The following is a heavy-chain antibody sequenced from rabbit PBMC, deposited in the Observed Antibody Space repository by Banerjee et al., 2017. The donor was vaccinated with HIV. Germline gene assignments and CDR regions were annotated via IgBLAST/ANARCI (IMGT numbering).Heavy chain of an antibody. Sequence: QSLEESGGDLVKPGASLTLTCTASGFDFSSSYWICWVRQAPGKGLEWIACIYAGSGSAKYASWAKGRFTISKTSSTTVTLQMTSLTAADTATYFCARDMAYVDYGDGGDGYSKWGLWGPGTLVTVS. CDR1: GFDFSSSYW. J-gene: IGHJ4*01. CDR2: IYAGSGSA. D-gene: IGHD2-1*01. CDR3: ARDMAYVDYGDGGDGYSKWGL. V-gene: IGHV1S40*01.